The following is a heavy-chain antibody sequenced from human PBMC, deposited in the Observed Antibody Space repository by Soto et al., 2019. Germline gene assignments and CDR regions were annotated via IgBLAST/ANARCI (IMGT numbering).Heavy chain of an antibody. J-gene: IGHJ5*02. D-gene: IGHD3-22*01. CDR1: GDSVSTNSGG. Sequence: QVQLHQSGPGLVKPSQTLSLTCDISGDSVSTNSGGWIWIRQSPSRGLEWLGRTYYRAKWYHDYALSVKTRISINPDTSNNQVSLQLNSVTPEDTAVYYCARGRDSNTWYNWFDPWGQGTQVIVSS. CDR3: ARGRDSNTWYNWFDP. CDR2: TYYRAKWYH. V-gene: IGHV6-1*01.